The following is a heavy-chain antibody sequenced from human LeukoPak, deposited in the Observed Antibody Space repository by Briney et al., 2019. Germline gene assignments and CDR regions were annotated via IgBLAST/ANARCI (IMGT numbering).Heavy chain of an antibody. V-gene: IGHV4-39*01. Sequence: PSETLSLTCTVSGGSISSCGYYWSWIRQPPGKGLEWIGTIYYSGSAYYNPSLKTQVTISVDTSKNQFSLKLSSVTAADTAVYFCARGSQVDDFWSGYRAPLDYWGQGTLVTVSS. CDR1: GGSISSCGYY. D-gene: IGHD3-3*01. CDR3: ARGSQVDDFWSGYRAPLDY. CDR2: IYYSGSA. J-gene: IGHJ4*02.